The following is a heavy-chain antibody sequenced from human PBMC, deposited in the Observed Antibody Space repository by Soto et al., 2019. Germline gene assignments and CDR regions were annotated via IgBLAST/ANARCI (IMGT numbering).Heavy chain of an antibody. CDR1: GYTFTSYA. V-gene: IGHV1-3*01. CDR3: ARYDYDSIGHPPCRFHY. J-gene: IGHJ4*02. D-gene: IGHD3-22*01. CDR2: INAGNGNT. Sequence: ASVKVSCKASGYTFTSYAMHWVRQAPGQRLEWMGWINAGNGNTKYSQKFQGRVTITRDTSASTAYMELSSLRSEVTTVYYCARYDYDSIGHPPCRFHYWGPGTLGTLSS.